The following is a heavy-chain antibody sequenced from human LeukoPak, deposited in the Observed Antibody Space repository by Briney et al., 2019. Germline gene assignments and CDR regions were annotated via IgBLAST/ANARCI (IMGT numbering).Heavy chain of an antibody. CDR2: IYYSGST. CDR1: GGSISSYY. Sequence: SETLSLTCTVSGGSISSYYWSWIRQPPGKGLEWIGYIYYSGSTNYNPSLKSRVTISVDTSKNQFPLKLSSVTAADTAVYYCARGTGTTTYGMDVWGQGTTVTVSS. CDR3: ARGTGTTTYGMDV. V-gene: IGHV4-59*01. J-gene: IGHJ6*02. D-gene: IGHD1-1*01.